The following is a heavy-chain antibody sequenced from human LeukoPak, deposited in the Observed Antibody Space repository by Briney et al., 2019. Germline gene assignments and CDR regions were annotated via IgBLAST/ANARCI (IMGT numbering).Heavy chain of an antibody. CDR3: AREYCTNGVCYKRFDY. D-gene: IGHD2-8*01. J-gene: IGHJ4*02. Sequence: GGSLRLSCAGSGFTFSSYAMHWVRQAPGKGLEYVSGISSNGGSTYHANSVKGRFTISRDNSKNTLYLQMGSLRAEDMAVYYCAREYCTNGVCYKRFDYWGQGTLVTVSS. V-gene: IGHV3-64*01. CDR1: GFTFSSYA. CDR2: ISSNGGST.